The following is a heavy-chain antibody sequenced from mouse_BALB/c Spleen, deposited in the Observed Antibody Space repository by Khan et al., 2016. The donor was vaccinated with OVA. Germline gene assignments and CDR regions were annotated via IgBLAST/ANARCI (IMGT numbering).Heavy chain of an antibody. CDR3: ARGWLAWYFDV. D-gene: IGHD1-1*02. CDR2: IDPANGNT. CDR1: GFNIKDTY. J-gene: IGHJ1*01. V-gene: IGHV14-3*02. Sequence: VQLQQPGAELVKPGASVKLSCTASGFNIKDTYMHWVKQRPEQGLEWIGRIDPANGNTKYDPKFQGKATITADTSSNTAYLQLSSLTSEDTAVYYCARGWLAWYFDVWGAGTTVTVSS.